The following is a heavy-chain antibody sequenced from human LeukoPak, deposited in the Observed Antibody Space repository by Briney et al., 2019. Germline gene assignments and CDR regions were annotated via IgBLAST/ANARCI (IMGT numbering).Heavy chain of an antibody. CDR2: IKPDGRDT. CDR3: ARDWFHAIDY. V-gene: IGHV3-7*01. D-gene: IGHD2/OR15-2a*01. Sequence: GGSLRLSCAASGFTFRSYSMTWVRQAPGKGLEWVATIKPDGRDTYYVDSVKGRFTISRDNAKNSLYLQMNSLRAEDTAVYYCARDWFHAIDYWGQRTLVTVSS. CDR1: GFTFRSYS. J-gene: IGHJ4*02.